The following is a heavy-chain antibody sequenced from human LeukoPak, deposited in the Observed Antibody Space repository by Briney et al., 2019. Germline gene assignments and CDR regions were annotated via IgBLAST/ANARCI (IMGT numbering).Heavy chain of an antibody. Sequence: SETLSLTCTVSGGSISSSSYYWGWIRQPPGKGLEWIGSIYYSGSTYYNPSLKSRVTISVDTSKNQFSLKLSSVTAADTAVYYCARRGIFGVAGINDAFDIWGQGTMVTASS. D-gene: IGHD3-3*01. J-gene: IGHJ3*02. CDR2: IYYSGST. CDR1: GGSISSSSYY. V-gene: IGHV4-39*01. CDR3: ARRGIFGVAGINDAFDI.